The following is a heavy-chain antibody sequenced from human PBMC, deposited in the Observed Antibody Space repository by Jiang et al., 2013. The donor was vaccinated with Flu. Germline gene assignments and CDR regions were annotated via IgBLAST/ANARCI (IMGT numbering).Heavy chain of an antibody. J-gene: IGHJ4*02. CDR3: ARAVSRLGELSYPHY. CDR2: INTNTGNP. V-gene: IGHV7-4-1*02. CDR1: GYTFTSYA. Sequence: QSGSELKKPGASVKVSCKASGYTFTSYAMNWVRQAPGQGPEWMGWINTNTGNPTYAQGFTGRFVFSLDTSVSTTYLQISSLETEDTAVYYCARAVSRLGELSYPHYWGQGTLVTVSS. D-gene: IGHD3-16*02.